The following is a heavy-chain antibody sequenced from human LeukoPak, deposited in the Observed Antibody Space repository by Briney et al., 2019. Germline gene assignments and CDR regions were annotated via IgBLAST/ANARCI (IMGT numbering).Heavy chain of an antibody. J-gene: IGHJ4*02. V-gene: IGHV4-30-4*07. CDR1: GGSISSGGYS. CDR2: IYYSGST. Sequence: KASQTLSLTCAVSGGSISSGGYSWSWIRQPPGKGLEWIGYIYYSGSTNYNPSLKSRVTISVDTSKNQFSLKLSSVTAADTAVYYCAVGPGGYYDSTTFFDYWGQGTLVTVSS. CDR3: AVGPGGYYDSTTFFDY. D-gene: IGHD3-22*01.